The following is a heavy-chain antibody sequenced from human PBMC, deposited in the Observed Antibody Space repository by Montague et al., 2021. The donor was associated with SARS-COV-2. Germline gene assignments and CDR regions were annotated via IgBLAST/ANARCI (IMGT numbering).Heavy chain of an antibody. Sequence: SETLSLTCTVSGGSISSFYWSWFRQPPGKGLEWIGYIPDSGSTNYNPSLTSRVTMSVDTSKNQFSLKVNSVTAADTAFYYCVRHPHYDGLNGPPDFWDQGALVTVSS. CDR3: VRHPHYDGLNGPPDF. D-gene: IGHD3-9*01. V-gene: IGHV4-59*08. CDR2: IPDSGST. J-gene: IGHJ4*02. CDR1: GGSISSFY.